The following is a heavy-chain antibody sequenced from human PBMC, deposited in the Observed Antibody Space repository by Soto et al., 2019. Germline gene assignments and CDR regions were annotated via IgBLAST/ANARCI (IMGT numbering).Heavy chain of an antibody. D-gene: IGHD2-21*02. CDR3: ARGGPLVAAALAYCGGDCYSTWFDP. CDR2: IIPIFGTA. V-gene: IGHV1-69*13. Sequence: SVKVSCKXSGGTFSSYAISWVRQAPGQGLEWMGGIIPIFGTANYAQKFQGRVTITADESTSTAYMELSSLRSEDTAVYYCARGGPLVAAALAYCGGDCYSTWFDPWGQGTLVTVSS. CDR1: GGTFSSYA. J-gene: IGHJ5*02.